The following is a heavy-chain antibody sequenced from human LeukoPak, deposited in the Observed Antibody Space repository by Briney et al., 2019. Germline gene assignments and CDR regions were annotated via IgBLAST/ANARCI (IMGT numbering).Heavy chain of an antibody. Sequence: SVKVSCKASGGTFSSYAISWVRQAPGQGLEWMGGIIPIFGTANYAQKFQGRVTITADKSTSTAYTELSSLRSEDTAVYYCARGPYGSGSYSNNYYYYMDVWGKGTTVTVSS. CDR1: GGTFSSYA. CDR3: ARGPYGSGSYSNNYYYYMDV. D-gene: IGHD3-10*01. V-gene: IGHV1-69*06. J-gene: IGHJ6*03. CDR2: IIPIFGTA.